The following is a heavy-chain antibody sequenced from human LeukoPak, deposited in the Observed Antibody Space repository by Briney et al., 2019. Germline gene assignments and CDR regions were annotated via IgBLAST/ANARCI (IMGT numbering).Heavy chain of an antibody. CDR2: IVPIFGTA. D-gene: IGHD3-16*01. CDR1: GGTFSSYA. CDR3: ARGRDLNGDASYYYYYGMDV. V-gene: IGHV1-69*13. J-gene: IGHJ6*02. Sequence: GASVKVSCKASGGTFSSYAIRWVRQAPGQGLEWMGGIVPIFGTANYAQKFQGRVTITADESTSTAYMELSSLRSEDTAVYYCARGRDLNGDASYYYYYGMDVWGQGTTVTVSS.